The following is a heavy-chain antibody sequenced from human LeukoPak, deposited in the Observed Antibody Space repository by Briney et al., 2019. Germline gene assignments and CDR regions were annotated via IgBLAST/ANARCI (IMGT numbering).Heavy chain of an antibody. Sequence: PSETLSLTCTVSGGSISSGGYYWSWIRQHPGKGLEWIGYIYYSGSTYYNPSLKSRVTISVDTSKNQFSLKLTSVSAADTAAYYCATATVSPPQYFQHWGQGTLVTVSS. J-gene: IGHJ1*01. CDR3: ATATVSPPQYFQH. D-gene: IGHD1-26*01. CDR2: IYYSGST. CDR1: GGSISSGGYY. V-gene: IGHV4-31*03.